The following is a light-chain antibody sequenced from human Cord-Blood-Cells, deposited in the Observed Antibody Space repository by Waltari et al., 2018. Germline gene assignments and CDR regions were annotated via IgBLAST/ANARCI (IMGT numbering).Light chain of an antibody. CDR3: QQLNSYPCA. V-gene: IGKV1-9*01. CDR1: QGISSY. CDR2: AAS. Sequence: DLQLTQSPSFMSASVGARVTIPCRASQGISSYLAWYQQKPGKAPELLIYAASTLQSGVPSRFSGSGAGTEFTLTISSLQPEDCAPYYCQQLNSYPCAFGPGTKVDSK. J-gene: IGKJ3*01.